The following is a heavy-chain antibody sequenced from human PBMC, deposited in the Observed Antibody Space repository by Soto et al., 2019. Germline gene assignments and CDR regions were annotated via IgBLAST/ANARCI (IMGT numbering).Heavy chain of an antibody. D-gene: IGHD1-26*01. J-gene: IGHJ4*02. CDR1: GGSISSSSYY. Sequence: QLQLQESGPGLVKPSETLSLTCTVSGGSISSSSYYWDWIRQPPGKGLEWIGSIYYSGSTYYNPSLKSRVTISVDTSKNQFSLKLSSVTAADTAVYYCARHRESYGDYWGQGTLVTVSS. CDR3: ARHRESYGDY. V-gene: IGHV4-39*01. CDR2: IYYSGST.